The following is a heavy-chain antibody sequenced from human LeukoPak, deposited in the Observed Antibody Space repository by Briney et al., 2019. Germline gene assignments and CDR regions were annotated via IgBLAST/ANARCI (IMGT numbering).Heavy chain of an antibody. V-gene: IGHV3-21*01. J-gene: IGHJ4*02. CDR2: ISSSGAYM. CDR3: ARGGENSGFDY. CDR1: GFTFSSYD. Sequence: GGSLRLSCAASGFTFSSYDMNWVRQAPGKGLEWVSSISSSGAYMYYADSVKGRFTISRDNAKNSLYLQMNSLRAEDTALYYCARGGENSGFDYWGQGTLVIVSS. D-gene: IGHD6-19*01.